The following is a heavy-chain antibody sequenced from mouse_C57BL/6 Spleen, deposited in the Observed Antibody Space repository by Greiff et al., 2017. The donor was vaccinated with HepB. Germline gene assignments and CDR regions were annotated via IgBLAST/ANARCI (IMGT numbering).Heavy chain of an antibody. D-gene: IGHD1-1*01. Sequence: EVKVEESGPGLVKPSQSLSLTCSVTGYSITSGYYWYWIRQFPGNKLEWMGYISYDGSNNYNPSLKNRISITRDTSKNQFFLKLNSVTTEDTATYDCARDRDYGSSLFDYWGQGTTLTVSS. CDR2: ISYDGSN. J-gene: IGHJ2*01. V-gene: IGHV3-6*01. CDR1: GYSITSGYY. CDR3: ARDRDYGSSLFDY.